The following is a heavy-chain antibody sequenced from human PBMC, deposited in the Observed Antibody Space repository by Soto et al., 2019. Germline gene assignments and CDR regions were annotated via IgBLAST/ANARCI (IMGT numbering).Heavy chain of an antibody. CDR2: IYYSGST. CDR1: GGSISSSSYY. D-gene: IGHD3-10*01. J-gene: IGHJ6*02. CDR3: ARLQYHYYGSGYGMDV. Sequence: QLQLQESGPGLVKPSETLSLTCTVSGGSISSSSYYWGWIRQPPGKGLEWIGSIYYSGSTYYNPSLKSRVTISLDTSKNQFSLKLSSVTAADTAVYYCARLQYHYYGSGYGMDVWGQGTTVTVSS. V-gene: IGHV4-39*01.